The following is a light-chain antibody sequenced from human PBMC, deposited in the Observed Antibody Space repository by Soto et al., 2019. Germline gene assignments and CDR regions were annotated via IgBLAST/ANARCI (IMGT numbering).Light chain of an antibody. J-gene: IGKJ1*01. CDR1: RSISGW. CDR2: KAS. Sequence: DIQMTQSPSTLSASVGDRVTITCRASRSISGWLAWYQQKPGKAPKLLIYKASSLESGVPSRFSGRGSGTEFTLTISSLKPDDFANYYCQQYDSYSTFGQGTKVEIK. CDR3: QQYDSYST. V-gene: IGKV1-5*03.